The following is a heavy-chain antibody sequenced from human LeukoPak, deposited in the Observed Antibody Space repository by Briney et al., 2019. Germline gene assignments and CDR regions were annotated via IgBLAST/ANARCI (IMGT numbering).Heavy chain of an antibody. V-gene: IGHV4-34*01. J-gene: IGHJ4*02. Sequence: SETLSLTCAVYGGSFSGYDWSWIRQPPGKGLEWIGEINHRGSTNYNPSLKSRVTISVDTSKNQFSLKLNSVTAADTAVYYCARGSGYSGANYWGQGTLVTVSS. D-gene: IGHD2-15*01. CDR2: INHRGST. CDR3: ARGSGYSGANY. CDR1: GGSFSGYD.